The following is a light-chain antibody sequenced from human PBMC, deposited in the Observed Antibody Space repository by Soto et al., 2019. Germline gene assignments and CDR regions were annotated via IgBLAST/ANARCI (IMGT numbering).Light chain of an antibody. CDR3: QQYNNWPRT. J-gene: IGKJ1*01. CDR1: QSVSSN. Sequence: EIVMTQSPATLSVSPGERASLSCRASQSVSSNAAWYQQKPGQAPRLLIYGASTRATGIPARFSGRGSGTEFTLTISSLQSEDFAVYYCQQYNNWPRTFGQGTKVEIK. V-gene: IGKV3-15*01. CDR2: GAS.